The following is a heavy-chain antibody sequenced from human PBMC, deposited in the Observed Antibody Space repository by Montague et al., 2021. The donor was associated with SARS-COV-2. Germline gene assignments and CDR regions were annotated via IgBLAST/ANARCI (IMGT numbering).Heavy chain of an antibody. J-gene: IGHJ4*02. CDR3: ARVPSSNWYFDY. D-gene: IGHD6-13*01. Sequence: SLRLSCSASGFTFSSYWMSWVRQAPGEGLEWVANIKQDGSEKYYVDSVKGRFTISRDNAKNSLYLQMNSLRAEDTAVCYCARVPSSNWYFDYWGQGTLVTVSS. CDR2: IKQDGSEK. CDR1: GFTFSSYW. V-gene: IGHV3-7*01.